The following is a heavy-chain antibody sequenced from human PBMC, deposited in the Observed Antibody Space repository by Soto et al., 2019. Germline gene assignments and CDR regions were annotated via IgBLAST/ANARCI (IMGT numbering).Heavy chain of an antibody. CDR3: ASTPYDFWSGYYFDY. CDR1: GFTFSDYY. J-gene: IGHJ4*02. Sequence: QVQLVESGGGLVKPGGSLRLSCAASGFTFSDYYRSWIRQAPGKGLEWVSYISSSSSYTNYADSVKGRFTISRDNAKNSLYLQMNSLRAEDTAVYYCASTPYDFWSGYYFDYWGQGTLVTVSS. CDR2: ISSSSSYT. V-gene: IGHV3-11*06. D-gene: IGHD3-3*01.